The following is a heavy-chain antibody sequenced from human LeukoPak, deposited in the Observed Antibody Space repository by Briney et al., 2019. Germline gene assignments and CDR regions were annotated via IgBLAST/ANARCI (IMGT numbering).Heavy chain of an antibody. D-gene: IGHD6-13*01. Sequence: GSLRLSCAASGFTFSDYYMSWIRQPPGKGLEWIGEINHSGSTNYNPSLKSRVTLSVDTSKNQFSLKLTSVTAADTAVYYCARGQPSVAADPVGIAGVRRGYLNYWGQGTLVTVSS. CDR2: INHSGST. CDR3: ARGQPSVAADPVGIAGVRRGYLNY. V-gene: IGHV4-34*01. CDR1: GFTFSDYY. J-gene: IGHJ4*02.